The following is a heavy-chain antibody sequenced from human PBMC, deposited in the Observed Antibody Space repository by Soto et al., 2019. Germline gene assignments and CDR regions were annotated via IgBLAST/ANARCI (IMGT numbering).Heavy chain of an antibody. J-gene: IGHJ4*02. CDR3: AGYSSSWRYYFDY. V-gene: IGHV4-30-4*01. CDR1: GGSISSGDYY. D-gene: IGHD6-13*01. CDR2: IYYSGST. Sequence: SETLSLTCTVSGGSISSGDYYWSWIRQPPGKGLEWIGYIYYSGSTYYNPSLKSRVTISVDTSKNQFSLKLSSVTAADTAVYYCAGYSSSWRYYFDYWGQGTLVTVSS.